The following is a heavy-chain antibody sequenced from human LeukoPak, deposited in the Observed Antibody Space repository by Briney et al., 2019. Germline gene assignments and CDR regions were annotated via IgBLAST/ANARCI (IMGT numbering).Heavy chain of an antibody. CDR2: IWYDGSNE. CDR3: AKDRMRLIAAAAGYTDY. J-gene: IGHJ4*02. V-gene: IGHV3-30*02. Sequence: GRSLRLSCAASGFTFSTFAMQWVRQAPGKGLEWVAFIWYDGSNEYYADSVKGRFTISRDNSKNTLYLQMNSLRAEDTAVYYCAKDRMRLIAAAAGYTDYWGQGTLVTVSS. D-gene: IGHD6-13*01. CDR1: GFTFSTFA.